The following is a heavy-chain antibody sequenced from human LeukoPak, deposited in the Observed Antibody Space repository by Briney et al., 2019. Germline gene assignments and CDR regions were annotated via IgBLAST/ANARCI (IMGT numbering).Heavy chain of an antibody. D-gene: IGHD3-3*01. J-gene: IGHJ4*01. CDR1: GYTFTSYG. CDR3: ATYDFWRGYYQXYXXXY. CDR2: ISAYNGNT. Sequence: GASVKVSCKASGYTFTSYGISWVRQAPGQGLEWMGWISAYNGNTNYAQKLQGRVTMTTDTSTSTAYMELRSLRSDDTAVYYCATYDFWRGYYQXYXXXYWGXXXXXT. V-gene: IGHV1-18*01.